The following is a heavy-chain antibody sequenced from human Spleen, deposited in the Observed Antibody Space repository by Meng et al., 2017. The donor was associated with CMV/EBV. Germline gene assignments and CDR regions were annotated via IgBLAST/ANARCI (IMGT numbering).Heavy chain of an antibody. CDR1: GFTFSNVW. D-gene: IGHD6-13*01. Sequence: GGSLRLSCAVSGFTFSNVWMSWVRQAPGKGLEWIGRIKSETQGGKTDYAAPVKGSFSISRDDSKNTLYLQMSSLKSEDTALYYCTAESGNSWSGDAFDIWGQGTMVTVSS. J-gene: IGHJ3*02. CDR3: TAESGNSWSGDAFDI. CDR2: IKSETQGGKT. V-gene: IGHV3-15*01.